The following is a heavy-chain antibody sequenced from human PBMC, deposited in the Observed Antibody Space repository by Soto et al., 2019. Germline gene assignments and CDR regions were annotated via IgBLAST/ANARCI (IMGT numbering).Heavy chain of an antibody. Sequence: PGGSLRLSCAASGFSFSTYGMHWVRQAPGKGLEWVAFISNDGSNKYYADSVKGRFTISRDNSKNTLYLQMSSLRAEDTAVYYCARVPSSSYHYFDYWGQGTLVTVSS. CDR1: GFSFSTYG. J-gene: IGHJ4*02. V-gene: IGHV3-30*03. CDR2: ISNDGSNK. CDR3: ARVPSSSYHYFDY. D-gene: IGHD6-13*01.